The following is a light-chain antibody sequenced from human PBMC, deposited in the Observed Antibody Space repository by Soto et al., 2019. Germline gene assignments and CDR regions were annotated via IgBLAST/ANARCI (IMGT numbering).Light chain of an antibody. V-gene: IGKV1-5*01. Sequence: DIQVTQSPSSLSASVEDRVIITCRASQSISSYLNWYQQKPGKAPKLLIYDASSLESGVPSRFSGSGSGTECTLTISSLQPDDVATYYCQQYNSYSITFGQGTRLEIK. CDR2: DAS. J-gene: IGKJ5*01. CDR1: QSISSY. CDR3: QQYNSYSIT.